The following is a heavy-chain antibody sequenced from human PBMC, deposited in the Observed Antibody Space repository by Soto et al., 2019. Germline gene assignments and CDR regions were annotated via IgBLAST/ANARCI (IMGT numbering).Heavy chain of an antibody. CDR3: AKDVVVGATTGLGDYYYYYGMDV. V-gene: IGHV3-30*18. J-gene: IGHJ6*02. CDR1: GFTVSNNY. D-gene: IGHD1-26*01. Sequence: PGGSLRLSCAASGFTVSNNYMSWVRQAPGKGLEWVAVISYDGSNKYYADSVKGRFTISRDNSKNTLYLQMNSLRAEDTAVYYCAKDVVVGATTGLGDYYYYYGMDVWGQGTTVTVSS. CDR2: ISYDGSNK.